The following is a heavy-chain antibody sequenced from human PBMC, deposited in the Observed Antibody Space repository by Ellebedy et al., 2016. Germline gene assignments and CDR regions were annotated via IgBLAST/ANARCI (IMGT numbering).Heavy chain of an antibody. CDR3: ARGGRGYLGYDPLYYMDV. J-gene: IGHJ6*03. D-gene: IGHD5-12*01. V-gene: IGHV4-30-4*08. CDR2: IYYSGRP. CDR1: GDSIRSDDYY. Sequence: LRLXXTVYGDSIRSDDYYYSWIRQPPGRGLEWIGYIYYSGRPNYNSSLKSRLSISVDMSKSQFSLRLNSVTAADTAVYYCARGGRGYLGYDPLYYMDVWGTGTTVTVSS.